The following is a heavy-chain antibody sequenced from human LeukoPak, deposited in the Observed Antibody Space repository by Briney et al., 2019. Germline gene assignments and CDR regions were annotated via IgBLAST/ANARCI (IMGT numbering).Heavy chain of an antibody. V-gene: IGHV3-21*06. CDR2: ISSTSNYI. CDR3: ARARGYNHGPQDYYFDY. J-gene: IGHJ4*02. D-gene: IGHD5-18*01. CDR1: GFTFSSYS. Sequence: GGSLRLSCAASGFTFSSYSMNWVRQAPGKGLEWVSSISSTSNYIFYADSVKGRFTISRDNAKSSLYLQMSSLRDEDTAVYYCARARGYNHGPQDYYFDYWGQGTLVTVSS.